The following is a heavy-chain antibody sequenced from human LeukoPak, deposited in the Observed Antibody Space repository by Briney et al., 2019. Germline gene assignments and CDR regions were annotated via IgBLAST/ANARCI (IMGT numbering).Heavy chain of an antibody. CDR2: ISSLSGTI. Sequence: GGSLRLSCAASGFTFDDYGMSWVRQAPGEGLEWVSYISSLSGTIYYADSVKGRFTISRDNARNFVYLQLNSLRAEDTAIYYCARDEKDGPLWYWGQGILVFVSS. J-gene: IGHJ4*02. CDR1: GFTFDDYG. D-gene: IGHD2-15*01. V-gene: IGHV3-48*04. CDR3: ARDEKDGPLWY.